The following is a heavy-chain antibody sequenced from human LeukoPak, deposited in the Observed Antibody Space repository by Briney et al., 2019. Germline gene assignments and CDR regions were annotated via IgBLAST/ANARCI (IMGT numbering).Heavy chain of an antibody. Sequence: GRSLRLSCAASGFTFSSYAMHWVRQAPGKGLEWVAVISYGGSNKYYADSVKGRFTISRDNSKNTLYLQMNSLRAEDTAVYYCARATGYYGSGSHSDYWGQGTLVTVSS. J-gene: IGHJ4*02. CDR1: GFTFSSYA. D-gene: IGHD3-10*01. CDR3: ARATGYYGSGSHSDY. V-gene: IGHV3-30-3*01. CDR2: ISYGGSNK.